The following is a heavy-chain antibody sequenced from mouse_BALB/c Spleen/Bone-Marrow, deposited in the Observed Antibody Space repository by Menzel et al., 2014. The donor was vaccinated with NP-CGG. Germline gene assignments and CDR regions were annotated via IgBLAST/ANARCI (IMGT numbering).Heavy chain of an antibody. V-gene: IGHV3-2*02. D-gene: IGHD1-1*01. J-gene: IGHJ4*01. Sequence: VQLQQSGPGLVKPSQSLSLTCTVTGYSITSDYAWNWIRQFPGNKLEWMGYMSYSGSTSYNPSLKSRISITRDTSKNQFFLQLDSVTTEDTATYYCARRRYYYGAMDYWGQGTSVTVSS. CDR1: GYSITSDYA. CDR3: ARRRYYYGAMDY. CDR2: MSYSGST.